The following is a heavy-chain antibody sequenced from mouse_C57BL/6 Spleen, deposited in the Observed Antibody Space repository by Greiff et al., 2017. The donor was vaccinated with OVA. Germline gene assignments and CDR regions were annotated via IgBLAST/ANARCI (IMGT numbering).Heavy chain of an antibody. Sequence: EVQLQESGPGLVKPSQSLSLTCSVSGYSITSCYYWNWIRQFPGNKLEWMGYISYDGSNNYNPSLKNRISITRDTSKNQFFLKLNSVTTEDTATYYCARGPSTAPFGYWGQGTTLTVSS. D-gene: IGHD1-2*01. CDR3: ARGPSTAPFGY. CDR2: ISYDGSN. V-gene: IGHV3-6*01. CDR1: GYSITSCYY. J-gene: IGHJ2*01.